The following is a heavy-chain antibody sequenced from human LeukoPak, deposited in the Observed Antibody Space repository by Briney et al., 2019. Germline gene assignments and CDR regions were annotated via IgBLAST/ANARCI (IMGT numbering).Heavy chain of an antibody. CDR2: ISGYNGNT. Sequence: ASVKVSCKASGYTFTNHAINWVRQAPGQGLEWMGWISGYNGNTNYAQKLQGRVTMTTDTSTSTGYMELRGLRSDDTAVYYCVRDRFDYWGQGTLVTVSS. V-gene: IGHV1-18*04. J-gene: IGHJ4*02. CDR3: VRDRFDY. CDR1: GYTFTNHA.